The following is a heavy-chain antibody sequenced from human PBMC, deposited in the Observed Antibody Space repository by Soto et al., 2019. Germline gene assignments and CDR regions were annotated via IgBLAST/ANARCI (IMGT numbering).Heavy chain of an antibody. CDR1: GGSISSGGYS. CDR2: IYHSGGT. Sequence: SETLSLTCAVSGGSISSGGYSWSWIRQPPGKGLEWIGYIYHSGGTYYNPSLKSRVTISVDTSENRFSLKLSSVTAADTAVYYCARDSCLYDSSAFDYWGQGTLVTVSS. J-gene: IGHJ4*02. CDR3: ARDSCLYDSSAFDY. V-gene: IGHV4-30-2*01. D-gene: IGHD3-22*01.